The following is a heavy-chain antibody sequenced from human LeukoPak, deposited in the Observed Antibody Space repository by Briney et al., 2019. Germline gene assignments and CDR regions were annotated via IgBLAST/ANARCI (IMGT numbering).Heavy chain of an antibody. CDR2: IYSGGST. CDR3: AREVITMVRGVEYNWFDP. J-gene: IGHJ5*02. D-gene: IGHD3-10*01. Sequence: GGSLRLSCAASGFTVISNYMSWVRQAPGKGLEWVSVIYSGGSTYYADSVKGRFTISRDNSKNTLYLQMNSLRAEDAAVYYCAREVITMVRGVEYNWFDPWGQGTLVTVSS. CDR1: GFTVISNY. V-gene: IGHV3-53*01.